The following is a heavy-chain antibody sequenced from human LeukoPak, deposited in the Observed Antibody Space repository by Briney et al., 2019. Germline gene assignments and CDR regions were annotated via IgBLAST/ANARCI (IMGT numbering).Heavy chain of an antibody. CDR1: GGSFSGYY. J-gene: IGHJ4*02. D-gene: IGHD3-22*01. V-gene: IGHV4-34*01. Sequence: SETLSLTCAVYGGSFSGYYWSLIRQPPGKGLEWIGEINHSGSTNYNPSLKSRVTISVDTSKNQFSLKLSSVSAADTAVYYCARLYYYDSSGPPLWGQGTLVTVSS. CDR3: ARLYYYDSSGPPL. CDR2: INHSGST.